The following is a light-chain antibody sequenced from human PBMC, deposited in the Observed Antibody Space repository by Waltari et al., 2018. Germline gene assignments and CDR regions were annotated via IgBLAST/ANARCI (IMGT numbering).Light chain of an antibody. V-gene: IGLV2-14*03. J-gene: IGLJ2*01. CDR3: TSYTTNSVVI. Sequence: QSALTQPASVSGSPGPSITISCTGTSSDVGAYKFVSWYQQHPGRAPKLIIYDVSKRPSGVSSRLSGSKSGNTASLTIYGLQAEDEADYYCTSYTTNSVVIFGGGTEVTVL. CDR2: DVS. CDR1: SSDVGAYKF.